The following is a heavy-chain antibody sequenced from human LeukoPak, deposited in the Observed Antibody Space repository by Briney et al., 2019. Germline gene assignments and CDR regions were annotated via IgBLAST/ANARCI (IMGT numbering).Heavy chain of an antibody. V-gene: IGHV3-48*04. CDR3: ARGYPDYDILTGYSTFDY. D-gene: IGHD3-9*01. J-gene: IGHJ4*02. CDR1: GCSFSRYS. Sequence: PGGALLLSCADSGCSFSRYSMNWVRQPPRRELAGVSYMSSSSSTRFSADPVQGRFTLSRANAKNSLFLQMNSLRAEDTAVYYCARGYPDYDILTGYSTFDYWGQGTLVTVSS. CDR2: MSSSSSTR.